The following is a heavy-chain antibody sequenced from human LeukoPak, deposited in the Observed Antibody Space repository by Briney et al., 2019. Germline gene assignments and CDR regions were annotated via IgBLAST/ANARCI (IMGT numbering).Heavy chain of an antibody. CDR3: ASGMAGVVWEVIPWYLDY. CDR2: ISAYNGNT. V-gene: IGHV1-18*01. CDR1: GYTFTSYG. J-gene: IGHJ4*02. D-gene: IGHD3-10*01. Sequence: ASVKVSCKGTGYTFTSYGISGVRQAPGEGLERMGWISAYNGNTNYAQKLQGRVTMTTDTSTSTAYRELSSLRSDDTAAYYCASGMAGVVWEVIPWYLDYWGQGTLVTVSS.